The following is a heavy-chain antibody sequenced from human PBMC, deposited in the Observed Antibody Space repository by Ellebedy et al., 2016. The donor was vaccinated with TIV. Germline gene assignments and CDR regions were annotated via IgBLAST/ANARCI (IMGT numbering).Heavy chain of an antibody. CDR1: GGSISPYY. Sequence: MPGGSLRLSCTVSGGSISPYYWSWIRQPPGKGLEWIGCIYDSGSTNYNPSLKSRVTISLDTSKNQLSLKLSSVTAADTAVYYCARRGATIQSGYYFDYWGQGTLVTVSS. J-gene: IGHJ4*02. V-gene: IGHV4-59*08. D-gene: IGHD5-12*01. CDR2: IYDSGST. CDR3: ARRGATIQSGYYFDY.